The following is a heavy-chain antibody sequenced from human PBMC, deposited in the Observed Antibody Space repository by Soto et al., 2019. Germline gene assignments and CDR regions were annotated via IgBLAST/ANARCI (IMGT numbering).Heavy chain of an antibody. Sequence: ASVKVSCKASGYSFTTHGITWVRQAPGQGLEWMGLITTYSGHTSYSPSLQGRVSMTRXXXXXXXXXXXXXXXXXXXXXXYCARVFSSRYYPPHWFDPWGQGTLVTVSS. D-gene: IGHD6-13*01. J-gene: IGHJ5*02. CDR1: GYSFTTHG. CDR2: ITTYSGHT. V-gene: IGHV1-18*01. CDR3: ARVFSSRYYPPHWFDP.